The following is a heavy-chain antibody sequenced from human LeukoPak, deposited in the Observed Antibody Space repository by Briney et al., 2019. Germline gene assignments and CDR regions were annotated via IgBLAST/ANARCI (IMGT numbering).Heavy chain of an antibody. J-gene: IGHJ5*02. D-gene: IGHD3-22*01. CDR1: GYSFTSYW. Sequence: GESLKISCMGSGYSFTSYWIGWVRQMPGKGLEWMGIIYPGDSDTRYSPSFQGQVTISADKSISTAYLQWSSLKASDTAMYYCARGTETYYYDSSGYYWFDPWGQGTLVTVSS. CDR2: IYPGDSDT. V-gene: IGHV5-51*01. CDR3: ARGTETYYYDSSGYYWFDP.